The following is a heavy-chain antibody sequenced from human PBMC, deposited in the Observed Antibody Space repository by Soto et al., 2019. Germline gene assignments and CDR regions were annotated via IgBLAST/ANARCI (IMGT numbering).Heavy chain of an antibody. J-gene: IGHJ4*02. CDR1: GISVSTSDYY. Sequence: AETLSLTCTVSGISVSTSDYYWGWVRQPPGKGLDWIGNIYYSGSTFYNPSLRSRVTLSVDTSKNQFSLRLNSVTAADTAVYFCAGFVVPASRNSDFDYWGQGTLVTVSS. CDR2: IYYSGST. V-gene: IGHV4-39*01. D-gene: IGHD2-15*01. CDR3: AGFVVPASRNSDFDY.